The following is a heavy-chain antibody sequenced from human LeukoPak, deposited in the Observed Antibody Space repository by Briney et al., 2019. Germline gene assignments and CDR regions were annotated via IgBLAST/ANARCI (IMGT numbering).Heavy chain of an antibody. J-gene: IGHJ2*01. D-gene: IGHD6-13*01. CDR1: GGSISSYY. Sequence: SETLSLTCTVSGGSISSYYWSWIRQPPGKGLEWIGYIYYSGSTNYNPSLKSRVTISVDTSKNQFSLKLSSMTAADTAVYYCARDVKIIAAAGTYFDLWGRGTLVTVSS. V-gene: IGHV4-59*01. CDR2: IYYSGST. CDR3: ARDVKIIAAAGTYFDL.